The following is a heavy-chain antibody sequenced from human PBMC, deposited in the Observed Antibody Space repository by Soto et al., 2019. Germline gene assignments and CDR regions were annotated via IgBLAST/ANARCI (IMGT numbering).Heavy chain of an antibody. V-gene: IGHV3-23*01. Sequence: PGGSLRLSCAASGFTFSSYAMSWVRQAPGKGLEWVSAISGSGGSTYYADSVKGRFTISRDNSKNTLYLQMNSLRAEDTAVYYCAKDGPRVVAAFYYYYGMDVWGQGTTVT. CDR3: AKDGPRVVAAFYYYYGMDV. J-gene: IGHJ6*02. CDR1: GFTFSSYA. CDR2: ISGSGGST. D-gene: IGHD2-15*01.